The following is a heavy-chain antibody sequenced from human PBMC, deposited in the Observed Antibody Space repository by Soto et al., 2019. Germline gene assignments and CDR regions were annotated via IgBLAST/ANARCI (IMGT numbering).Heavy chain of an antibody. CDR1: GFAFNSHG. Sequence: QVQLVESGGGVVQSGVSLRLSCAASGFAFNSHGFHWVRQTPSVGLEWLALISFNGNNKFYAGSVRGRFSISRDDSRNTLFLQMDDLRPEDSGVYYCVRDPWKDVPLAPSAANYFDTWGQGTLVTVSS. V-gene: IGHV3-30*03. D-gene: IGHD1-1*01. CDR3: VRDPWKDVPLAPSAANYFDT. CDR2: ISFNGNNK. J-gene: IGHJ5*02.